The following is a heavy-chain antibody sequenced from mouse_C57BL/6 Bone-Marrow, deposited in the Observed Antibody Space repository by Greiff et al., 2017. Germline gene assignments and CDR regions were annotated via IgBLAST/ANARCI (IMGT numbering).Heavy chain of an antibody. Sequence: QVQLQQSGPELVKPGASVKISCKASGYAFSSSWMNWVKQRPGKGLEWIGRIYPGDGDTNYNGKFKGKATLTADKSSSTAYMQLSSLTSEDSAVYFCAVLTAYWYFEVWGTGTTVTVSS. CDR3: AVLTAYWYFEV. J-gene: IGHJ1*03. CDR2: IYPGDGDT. V-gene: IGHV1-82*01. D-gene: IGHD4-1*01. CDR1: GYAFSSSW.